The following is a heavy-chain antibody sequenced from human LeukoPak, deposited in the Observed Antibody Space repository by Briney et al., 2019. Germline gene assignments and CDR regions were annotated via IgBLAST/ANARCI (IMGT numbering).Heavy chain of an antibody. J-gene: IGHJ4*02. Sequence: ASVKVSCKASGYTFTGYYMHWVRQAPGQGLEWMGWINPNSSGTNYAQKFQGRVTMTRDTSISTAYMELSRLRSDDTAVYYCATTRARGYFDWFYFDYWGQGTLVTVSS. V-gene: IGHV1-2*02. D-gene: IGHD3-9*01. CDR1: GYTFTGYY. CDR2: INPNSSGT. CDR3: ATTRARGYFDWFYFDY.